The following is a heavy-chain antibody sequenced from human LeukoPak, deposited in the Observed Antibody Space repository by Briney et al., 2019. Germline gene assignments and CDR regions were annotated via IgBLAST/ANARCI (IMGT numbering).Heavy chain of an antibody. CDR2: INQGGSDK. Sequence: PGGSLRLSRAASGFTFSSYAMSWVRQAPGKGLEWVANINQGGSDKYYVDSVKGRFTISRDNANNLLYLQMNSLRGEDTAVYYCTRDRSRAEDDWGQGTLVTVSS. V-gene: IGHV3-7*01. J-gene: IGHJ4*02. D-gene: IGHD1-14*01. CDR3: TRDRSRAEDD. CDR1: GFTFSSYA.